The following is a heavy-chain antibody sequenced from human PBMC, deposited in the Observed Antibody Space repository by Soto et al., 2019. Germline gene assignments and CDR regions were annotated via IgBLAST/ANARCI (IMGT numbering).Heavy chain of an antibody. CDR3: ARLHGDYYYYYGMDV. D-gene: IGHD4-17*01. J-gene: IGHJ6*02. CDR2: IYPGDSDT. Sequence: GESLKISCKGSGYSFTSYWIGWVRQMPGKGLEWMGIIYPGDSDTRYSPSLQGQVTISADKSISTAYLQWSSLKASDTAMYYCARLHGDYYYYYGMDVWGQGTTVTVSS. V-gene: IGHV5-51*01. CDR1: GYSFTSYW.